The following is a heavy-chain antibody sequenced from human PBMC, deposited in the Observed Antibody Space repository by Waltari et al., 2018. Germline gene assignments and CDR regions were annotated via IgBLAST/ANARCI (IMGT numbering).Heavy chain of an antibody. V-gene: IGHV1-69*14. J-gene: IGHJ6*03. D-gene: IGHD3-10*01. CDR1: GGTFSSYA. Sequence: QVQLVQSGAEVKKPGSSVKVSCKASGGTFSSYAISWVRQAPGHGLEWMGGIIPIFGTANYAQKFQGRVTITADKSTSTAYMELSSLRSEDTAVYYCARGGYYYGSGSYSNYYYYMDVWGKGTTVTVSS. CDR3: ARGGYYYGSGSYSNYYYYMDV. CDR2: IIPIFGTA.